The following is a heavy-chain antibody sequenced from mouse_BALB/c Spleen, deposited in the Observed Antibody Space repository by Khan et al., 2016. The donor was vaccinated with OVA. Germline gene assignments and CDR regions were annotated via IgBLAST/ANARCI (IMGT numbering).Heavy chain of an antibody. CDR2: ISSVAYSI. Sequence: EVELVESGGGLVQPGGSRKLSCAASGFTLIDYGMAWVRQTPGKGPEWIAFISSVAYSIYYADTVTARFTISRENAKNTLYLEMSSLRSDDTAMYYGAREGFAYWGQGTLVTVSA. CDR1: GFTLIDYG. J-gene: IGHJ3*01. V-gene: IGHV5-15*02. CDR3: AREGFAY.